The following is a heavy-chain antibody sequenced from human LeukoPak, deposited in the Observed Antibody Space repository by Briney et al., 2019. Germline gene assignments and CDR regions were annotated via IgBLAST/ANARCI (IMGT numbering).Heavy chain of an antibody. V-gene: IGHV3-53*01. J-gene: IGHJ4*02. Sequence: GGSLRLSCAASGFTVSSNYMSWVRQAPGKGLEWVSVIYSGGSTYYADSVKGRFTISRDNSKNTLYLQMNSLRAEDTAVYYCARGRYCSGGSCYFDYWGQGTLVTVSS. CDR1: GFTVSSNY. D-gene: IGHD2-15*01. CDR3: ARGRYCSGGSCYFDY. CDR2: IYSGGST.